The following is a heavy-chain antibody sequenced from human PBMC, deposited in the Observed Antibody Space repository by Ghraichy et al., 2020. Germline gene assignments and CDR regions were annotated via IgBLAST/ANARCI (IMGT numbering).Heavy chain of an antibody. CDR1: GFKFSDYW. J-gene: IGHJ4*02. V-gene: IGHV3-7*01. Sequence: LTCAASGFKFSDYWMTWVRQAPGKGLEWVCNIDQDGREKYYVDSVKGRFTISRDNAKNSLILQMINLRVEDTAVYYCARGGTYYVYWGQGTLVTVSS. D-gene: IGHD1-7*01. CDR3: ARGGTYYVY. CDR2: IDQDGREK.